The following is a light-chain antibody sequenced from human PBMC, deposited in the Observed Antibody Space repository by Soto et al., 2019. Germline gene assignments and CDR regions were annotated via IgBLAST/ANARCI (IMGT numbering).Light chain of an antibody. CDR1: QSPSRW. Sequence: DIQMTQSPSTLSASVGDRGTITCRASQSPSRWLAWHQQKPGKAPDLLIYKASSLESGVPSRFSGSGSVTEFTLTISSLQPDDFATYYCQQYNSYWTFGQGTKVDIK. CDR3: QQYNSYWT. J-gene: IGKJ1*01. CDR2: KAS. V-gene: IGKV1-5*03.